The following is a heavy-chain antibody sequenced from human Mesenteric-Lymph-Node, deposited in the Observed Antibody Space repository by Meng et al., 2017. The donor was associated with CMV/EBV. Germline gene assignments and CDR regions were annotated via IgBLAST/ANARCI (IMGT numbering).Heavy chain of an antibody. J-gene: IGHJ4*02. CDR1: GVTFSSYV. D-gene: IGHD2-21*02. CDR3: AREVTATSFDY. Sequence: SCAASGVTFSSYVMHWVRQVPGKGLVWVARISHDGSVTNYADSVKGRFTISRDDAKNTLYLQMNSLRAEDTAVYYCAREVTATSFDYWGQGTLVTVSS. CDR2: ISHDGSVT. V-gene: IGHV3-74*01.